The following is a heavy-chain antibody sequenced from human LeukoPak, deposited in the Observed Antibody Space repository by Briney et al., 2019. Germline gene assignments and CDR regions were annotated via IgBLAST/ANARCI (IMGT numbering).Heavy chain of an antibody. Sequence: PGGSLRLSCAASGFTFSSYGMHWVRQAPGKGLEWVAGIWYDGSNKYYADSVKGRFTISRDNSKNTLYLQMNSLSAEDTAVYYCAKDRLRGYSYGLSDYWGQGTLVTVSS. V-gene: IGHV3-33*06. CDR2: IWYDGSNK. D-gene: IGHD5-18*01. CDR1: GFTFSSYG. CDR3: AKDRLRGYSYGLSDY. J-gene: IGHJ4*02.